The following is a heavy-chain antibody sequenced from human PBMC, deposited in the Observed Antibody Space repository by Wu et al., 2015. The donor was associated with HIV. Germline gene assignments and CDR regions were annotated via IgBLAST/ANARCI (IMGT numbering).Heavy chain of an antibody. Sequence: QVQLVQSGAEVKKPGASVKVSCKASGYTFTNNGISWVRQAPGQGLEWMGWISTYNGNTNYGKRVQGRVTMTTDSSTSTAYMELRSLRSDDTAVYYCARDLVNMIGGSFDYWGQGTLVTVSS. D-gene: IGHD3-16*01. CDR3: ARDLVNMIGGSFDY. CDR2: ISTYNGNT. V-gene: IGHV1-18*01. J-gene: IGHJ4*02. CDR1: GYTFTNNG.